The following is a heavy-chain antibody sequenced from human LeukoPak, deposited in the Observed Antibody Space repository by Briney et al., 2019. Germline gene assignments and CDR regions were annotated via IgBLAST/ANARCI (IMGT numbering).Heavy chain of an antibody. J-gene: IGHJ6*04. D-gene: IGHD6-13*01. CDR1: GGTFSSYT. V-gene: IGHV1-69*06. CDR3: ARDSGSSWGLSGMDV. Sequence: SVKVSCKASGGTFSSYTISWVRQAPGQGLEWMGGIIPIFGAANYAQKFQGRVTITADKSTSTAFMELSSLRSEDTAVYYCARDSGSSWGLSGMDVWGKGTTVTVSS. CDR2: IIPIFGAA.